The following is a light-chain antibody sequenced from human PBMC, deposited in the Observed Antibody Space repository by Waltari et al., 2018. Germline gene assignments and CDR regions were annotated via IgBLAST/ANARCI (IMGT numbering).Light chain of an antibody. CDR3: MQRLEFPYT. V-gene: IGKV2-40*01. CDR2: SLS. Sequence: DIVMTQTPLSLPVTPGEPASISCASSQSLLNSDDGFTYLDWFLQKPGQSPQLLIYSLSYPASGVPDRFSGTGSDSSFSLKISRVEAEDVGIYYCMQRLEFPYTFGQGTRL. CDR1: QSLLNSDDGFTY. J-gene: IGKJ2*01.